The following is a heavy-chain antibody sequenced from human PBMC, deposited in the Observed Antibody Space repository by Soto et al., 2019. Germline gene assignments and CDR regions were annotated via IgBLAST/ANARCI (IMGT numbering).Heavy chain of an antibody. J-gene: IGHJ6*02. D-gene: IGHD2-21*02. CDR3: ARDIFRTVTDKGGYHYYYGMDV. CDR2: ISFDGNTK. CDR1: GFTFNSYA. V-gene: IGHV3-30*04. Sequence: PGGSLRLSCAASGFTFNSYAMYWVRQAPGKGLAWVALISFDGNTKNYADSVKGRFSISRDNSKNTLYVQMNSLRAEDTAVYYCARDIFRTVTDKGGYHYYYGMDVWGQGTTVTVSS.